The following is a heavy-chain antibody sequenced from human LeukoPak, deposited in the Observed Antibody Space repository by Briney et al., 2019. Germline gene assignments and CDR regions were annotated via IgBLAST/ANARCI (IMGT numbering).Heavy chain of an antibody. CDR3: AREDGSGIRYNYYYYYMDV. J-gene: IGHJ6*03. CDR1: GGSISSSNW. V-gene: IGHV4-4*02. CDR2: IYHSGST. Sequence: SETLSLTCAVSGGSISSSNWWSWVRQPPGKGLEWIGEIYHSGSTNYNPSLKSRVTISVDKSKNQFYLKLSSVAAADTAVYYCAREDGSGIRYNYYYYYMDVWGKGTTVTISS. D-gene: IGHD3-10*01.